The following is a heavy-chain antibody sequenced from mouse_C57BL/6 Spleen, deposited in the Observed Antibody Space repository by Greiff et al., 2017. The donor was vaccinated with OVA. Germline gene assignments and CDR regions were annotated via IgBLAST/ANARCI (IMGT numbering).Heavy chain of an antibody. Sequence: EVKLVESGGGLVKPGGSLKLSCAASGFTFSDYGMHWVSQAPEKGLEWVAYISSGSSTINYADKVKGRFTISGDKAKNTLFLQMTSLRSEDTAMYYCARNDYDSWFAYWGQGTLVTVSA. CDR2: ISSGSSTI. CDR3: ARNDYDSWFAY. J-gene: IGHJ3*01. CDR1: GFTFSDYG. D-gene: IGHD2-4*01. V-gene: IGHV5-17*01.